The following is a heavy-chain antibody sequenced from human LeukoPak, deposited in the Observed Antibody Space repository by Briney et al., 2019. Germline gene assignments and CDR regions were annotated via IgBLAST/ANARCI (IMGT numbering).Heavy chain of an antibody. CDR1: GFTFSSNG. J-gene: IGHJ4*02. Sequence: GGSLRLSCSVSGFTFSSNGMNWVRLAQGQGLEHVRTVSSDGDSTYYADSVKGRFTISRDNSKNTLYLQMSGLRGEDTAVYYCVKGWLKYLNWGQGTLVTVSS. V-gene: IGHV3-64D*06. D-gene: IGHD5-24*01. CDR2: VSSDGDST. CDR3: VKGWLKYLN.